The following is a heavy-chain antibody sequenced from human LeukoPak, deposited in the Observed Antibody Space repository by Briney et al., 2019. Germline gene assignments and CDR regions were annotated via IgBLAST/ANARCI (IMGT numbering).Heavy chain of an antibody. V-gene: IGHV4-59*01. CDR2: IYYTGST. Sequence: SETLSLTCTVSGGSISSYFWSWIRQPPGKALEWIGYIYYTGSTNYNPSLKSRVTISVDTSKNQFSLKLSSGTAADTALYYCARAPHFCYYMDVWGKGTTVTVSS. J-gene: IGHJ6*03. CDR1: GGSISSYF. CDR3: ARAPHFCYYMDV.